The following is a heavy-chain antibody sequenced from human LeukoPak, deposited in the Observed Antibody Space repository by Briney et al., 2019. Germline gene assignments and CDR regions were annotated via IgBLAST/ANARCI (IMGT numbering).Heavy chain of an antibody. CDR1: GFTFSTYA. Sequence: GGSLRLSCAASGFTFSTYAMYWVRQGPGKGQERVSGIFGSGGSTHYADPVKGRLPISRDTSKNTVYLQMNSLRAEDTAVYYCAKTTTGYSSGRYPGWPVDYWGQGTLVTVSS. V-gene: IGHV3-23*01. D-gene: IGHD6-19*01. J-gene: IGHJ4*02. CDR2: IFGSGGST. CDR3: AKTTTGYSSGRYPGWPVDY.